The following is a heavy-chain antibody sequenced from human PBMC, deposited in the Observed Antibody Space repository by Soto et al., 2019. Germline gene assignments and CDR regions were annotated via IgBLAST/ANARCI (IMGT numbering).Heavy chain of an antibody. V-gene: IGHV3-48*04. CDR3: ARETLRDAIDI. Sequence: PGGSLRLSCAAPGFTFTRYSMNWVRQAPGKGLEWVSYISSSGSTIYYADSVKGRFTISRDNAKNSLYLQMNSLRAEDTAVYYCARETLRDAIDIWGQGTMVTVSS. CDR1: GFTFTRYS. CDR2: ISSSGSTI. J-gene: IGHJ3*02.